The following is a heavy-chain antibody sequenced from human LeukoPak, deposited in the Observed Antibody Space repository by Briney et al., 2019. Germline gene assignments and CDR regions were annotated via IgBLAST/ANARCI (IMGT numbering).Heavy chain of an antibody. V-gene: IGHV1-69*04. D-gene: IGHD3-10*01. Sequence: SVKVSCKASGGTFSSYAISWVRQAPGQGLEWMGRIIPILGIANYAQKFQGRVTVTADKSTSTAYMELSSLRSEDTAVYYCARLIRGVIDYWGQGTLVTVSS. J-gene: IGHJ4*02. CDR3: ARLIRGVIDY. CDR1: GGTFSSYA. CDR2: IIPILGIA.